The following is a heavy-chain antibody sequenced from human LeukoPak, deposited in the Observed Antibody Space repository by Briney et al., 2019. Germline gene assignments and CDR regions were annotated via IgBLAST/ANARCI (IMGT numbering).Heavy chain of an antibody. CDR2: INSDGSST. Sequence: GGSLRLSCVVSGFTFSSSWMHWVRQAPGKGLVWVSRINSDGSSTSYADSVKGRFTISRDNAKNTLFLQMNSLGVEDTAVYYCARGGSYPFDYWGQGTLVTVCS. D-gene: IGHD1-26*01. V-gene: IGHV3-74*01. J-gene: IGHJ4*02. CDR1: GFTFSSSW. CDR3: ARGGSYPFDY.